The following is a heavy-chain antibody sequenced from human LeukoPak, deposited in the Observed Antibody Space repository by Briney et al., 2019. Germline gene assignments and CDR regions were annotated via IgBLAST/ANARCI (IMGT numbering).Heavy chain of an antibody. CDR2: ISPDGSST. Sequence: GGSLRLSCAASGFSFSSSWMLWVRQTPGKGLVWLSRISPDGSSTSYADSVKGRFTVSRDITRNTLSLQMNSLRAEDSAVYYCARLQGITPQPMTEGFDIWGQGTMVTVSS. V-gene: IGHV3-74*01. D-gene: IGHD3-16*01. CDR1: GFSFSSSW. J-gene: IGHJ3*02. CDR3: ARLQGITPQPMTEGFDI.